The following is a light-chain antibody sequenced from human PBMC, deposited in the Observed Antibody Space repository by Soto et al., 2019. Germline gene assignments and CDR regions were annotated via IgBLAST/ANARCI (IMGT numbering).Light chain of an antibody. CDR2: EVN. CDR1: SSDVGAYKF. V-gene: IGLV2-18*01. Sequence: QSVLTQPPSASGSPGQSVTISCTGTSSDVGAYKFVSWYQQNPGKAPKLIIYEVNNRPSGVPDRFSGSKSGNTASLTISGLQAEDDAEYYCSLYTTDSTYVFGTGTKVTVL. CDR3: SLYTTDSTYV. J-gene: IGLJ1*01.